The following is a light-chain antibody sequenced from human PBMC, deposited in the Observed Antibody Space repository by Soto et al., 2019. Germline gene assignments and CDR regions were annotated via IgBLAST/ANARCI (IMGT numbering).Light chain of an antibody. CDR2: DVT. Sequence: QSALTQPASVSGSPGQSITISCTGTSSDVGGFNYVSWYQQHPGKAPKLMIYDVTNRPSGVSYRFSGSKSGNTASLTISGLQAEDEADHYCNSYTSSSTYVFGTGIKVTVL. J-gene: IGLJ1*01. V-gene: IGLV2-14*03. CDR1: SSDVGGFNY. CDR3: NSYTSSSTYV.